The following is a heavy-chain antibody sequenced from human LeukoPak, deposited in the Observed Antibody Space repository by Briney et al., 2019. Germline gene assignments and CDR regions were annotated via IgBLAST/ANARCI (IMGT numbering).Heavy chain of an antibody. Sequence: GGSLRLSCAASGFTFSTYAMSWVRQAPGKGLEWVSALSPSGGITYYEDSVKGRFTISRDNSKNTLYLQMNSLRAEDTAVYYCARGVNYFVLEYWGQGALVTISS. J-gene: IGHJ4*02. V-gene: IGHV3-23*01. CDR2: LSPSGGIT. CDR3: ARGVNYFVLEY. D-gene: IGHD3-10*02. CDR1: GFTFSTYA.